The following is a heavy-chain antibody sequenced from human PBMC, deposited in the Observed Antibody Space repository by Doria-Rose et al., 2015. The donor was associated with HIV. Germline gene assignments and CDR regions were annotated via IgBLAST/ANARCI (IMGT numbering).Heavy chain of an antibody. D-gene: IGHD3-10*01. CDR3: ATGVTLDY. CDR2: ISSTSAYI. J-gene: IGHJ4*02. Sequence: VQLVQSGGGLVRPGGSLRLSCATSGFTFSSHRINWVRQAPGEGLERVSSISSTSAYINYADSVRGRFTISRDNARNSLYLQMDSLRAEDTAIYYCATGVTLDYWGQGTLVTVSS. V-gene: IGHV3-21*01. CDR1: GFTFSSHR.